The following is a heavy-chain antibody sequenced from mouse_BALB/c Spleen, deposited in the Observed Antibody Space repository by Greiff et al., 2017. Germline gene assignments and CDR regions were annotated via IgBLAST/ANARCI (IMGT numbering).Heavy chain of an antibody. J-gene: IGHJ1*01. Sequence: QVQLKESGPGLVAPSQSLSITCTVSGFSLTSYGVHWVRQPPGKGLEWLGVIWAGGSTNYNSALMSRLSISKDNSKSQVFLKMNSLQTDDTAMYYCARDWGYGSSYWYFDVWGAGTTVTVSS. D-gene: IGHD1-1*01. V-gene: IGHV2-9*02. CDR3: ARDWGYGSSYWYFDV. CDR1: GFSLTSYG. CDR2: IWAGGST.